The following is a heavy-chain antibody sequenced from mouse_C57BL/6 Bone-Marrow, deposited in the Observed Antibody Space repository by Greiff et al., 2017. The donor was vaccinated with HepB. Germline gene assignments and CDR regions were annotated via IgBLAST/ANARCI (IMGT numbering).Heavy chain of an antibody. CDR1: GFSLTSYG. CDR2: IWSGGST. Sequence: QVQLKESGPGLVQPSQRLSITCTVSGFSLTSYGVHWVRQSPGKGLEWLGVIWSGGSTDYNAAFISRLSISKDNSKSQVFFKMNSLQADDTAIYYCARNDDYYYYAMDYWGQGTSVTVSS. V-gene: IGHV2-2*01. D-gene: IGHD2-4*01. CDR3: ARNDDYYYYAMDY. J-gene: IGHJ4*01.